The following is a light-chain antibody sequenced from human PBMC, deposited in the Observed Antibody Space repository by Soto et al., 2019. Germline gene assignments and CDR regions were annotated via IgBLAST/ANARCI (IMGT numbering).Light chain of an antibody. Sequence: DIQMTQSPSSLSASVGDRVTITCRASQGIRNDLTWYQQKLGKAPKRLITAASSLQSGVPSRFSGSGSGTEFTLTISSLQHEDLATYYCLQHNSDPFTFGVGTKVEIE. CDR3: LQHNSDPFT. CDR1: QGIRND. V-gene: IGKV1-17*01. CDR2: AAS. J-gene: IGKJ4*01.